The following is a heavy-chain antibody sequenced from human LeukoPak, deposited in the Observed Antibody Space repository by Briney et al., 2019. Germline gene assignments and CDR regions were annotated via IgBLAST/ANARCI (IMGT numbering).Heavy chain of an antibody. CDR2: INQDGSEK. J-gene: IGHJ4*02. CDR3: AREDDWNYEDY. V-gene: IGHV3-7*01. Sequence: PGGSLRLSCAASGFTFSNYWMSWVRQAPGKGLEWVANINQDGSEKYYVNSVKGRFTISGDNAKNSLYLQMNSLRAEDTAIYYCAREDDWNYEDYWGQGTLVTASS. CDR1: GFTFSNYW. D-gene: IGHD1-7*01.